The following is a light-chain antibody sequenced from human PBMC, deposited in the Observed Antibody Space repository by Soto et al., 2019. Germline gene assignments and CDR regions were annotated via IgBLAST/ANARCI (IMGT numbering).Light chain of an antibody. CDR2: ENN. Sequence: QSVLTQPPSVSAAPGQKVTIPCSGSSSNIGNNYVSWYQQLPGTAPKLLIYENNKRPSGIPDRFSGSKSGTSATLGITGVQTGDEADYYCGTWDSSLSAGGVFGTGTKLIVL. V-gene: IGLV1-51*02. CDR1: SSNIGNNY. CDR3: GTWDSSLSAGGV. J-gene: IGLJ1*01.